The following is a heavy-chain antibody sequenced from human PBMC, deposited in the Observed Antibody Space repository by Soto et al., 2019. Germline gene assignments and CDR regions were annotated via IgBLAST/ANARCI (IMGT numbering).Heavy chain of an antibody. CDR3: ARGTQYYYDSSGYSYDAFDI. J-gene: IGHJ3*02. D-gene: IGHD3-22*01. V-gene: IGHV3-30-3*01. Sequence: SXRLSCAASVFSFISYSMHWVRQAPGKELEWVAVISYDGSNKYYAYSVKGRFTISRDNSKNTLYLQMNSLRAEDTAVYYCARGTQYYYDSSGYSYDAFDIWGQGSMVTVSS. CDR1: VFSFISYS. CDR2: ISYDGSNK.